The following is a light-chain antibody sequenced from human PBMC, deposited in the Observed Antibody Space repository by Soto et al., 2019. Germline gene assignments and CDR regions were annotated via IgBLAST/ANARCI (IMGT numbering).Light chain of an antibody. CDR1: QDINNY. CDR3: QNYNTVPPVT. Sequence: DIQMTQSPSSLSASVGDRVTITCRASQDINNYLAWYQHKPGKVPKPLIYAASTLRSGVPSRFSGSGSGTDFTLAISSLQHEDVATYYCQNYNTVPPVTFGPAAKVDV. V-gene: IGKV1-27*01. CDR2: AAS. J-gene: IGKJ3*01.